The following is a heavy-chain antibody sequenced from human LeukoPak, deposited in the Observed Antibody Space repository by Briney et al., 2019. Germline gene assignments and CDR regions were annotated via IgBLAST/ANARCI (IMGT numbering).Heavy chain of an antibody. CDR3: ATDPRSSGWQGNY. V-gene: IGHV1-24*01. Sequence: ASVKVSCKVSGYTLTELSMHWGRQAPGKGLEWRGGFDPEDGETIYAQKCQGRVTMTEDTSTDTAYMELSSLRSEDTAVHYCATDPRSSGWQGNYWGQGTLVTVSS. CDR1: GYTLTELS. CDR2: FDPEDGET. D-gene: IGHD6-19*01. J-gene: IGHJ4*02.